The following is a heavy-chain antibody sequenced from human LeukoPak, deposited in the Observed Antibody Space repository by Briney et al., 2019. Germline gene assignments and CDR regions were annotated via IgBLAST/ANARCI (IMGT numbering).Heavy chain of an antibody. J-gene: IGHJ4*02. CDR1: GFTFSSYS. V-gene: IGHV3-21*04. Sequence: PGGSLRLSCAASGFTFSSYSMNWVRQAPGKGLEWVSSISSSSSYIYYADSVKGRFTISRDNAKNSLYLQMNSLRAEDTAVYYCAKPRGQTATYYYDSSGAKADYWGQGTLVTVSS. D-gene: IGHD3-22*01. CDR2: ISSSSSYI. CDR3: AKPRGQTATYYYDSSGAKADY.